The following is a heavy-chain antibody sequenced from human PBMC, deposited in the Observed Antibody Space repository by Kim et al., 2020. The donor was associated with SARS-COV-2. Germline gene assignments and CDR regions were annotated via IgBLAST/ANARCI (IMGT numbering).Heavy chain of an antibody. CDR1: GFTFSSYW. Sequence: GGSLRLSCAASGFTFSSYWMSWVRQAPGKGLEWVAIIKQDASVISYVDSVRGPFTISRDNAKNSLSLQMDSLRAGVMALYFCSRPYRGGSFAIWGQGPMVTVSS. V-gene: IGHV3-7*01. CDR3: SRPYRGGSFAI. CDR2: IKQDASVI. D-gene: IGHD3-16*01. J-gene: IGHJ3*02.